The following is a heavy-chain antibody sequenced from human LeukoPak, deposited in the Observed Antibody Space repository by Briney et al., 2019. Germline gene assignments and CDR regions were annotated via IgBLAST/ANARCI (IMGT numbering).Heavy chain of an antibody. J-gene: IGHJ4*02. CDR3: AGEGYCTDGVCSSGS. D-gene: IGHD2-8*01. Sequence: PGGTLRLSGPTTGGTLSRNTRRRDRQAPGKGLKWVSVISGNAGSTYYADAAKGRFTISKDNSKNTLYLQENSLRADDTAVYYCAGEGYCTDGVCSSGSWGQGTLVNVSS. CDR1: GGTLSRNT. V-gene: IGHV3-23*01. CDR2: ISGNAGST.